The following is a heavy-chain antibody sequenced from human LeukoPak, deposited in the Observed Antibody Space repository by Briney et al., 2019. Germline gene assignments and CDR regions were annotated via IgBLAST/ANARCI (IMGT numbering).Heavy chain of an antibody. V-gene: IGHV3-23*01. D-gene: IGHD3-9*01. CDR2: ISGSGGST. J-gene: IGHJ6*02. CDR3: AKNGRLRYFDWSQVYYYYGMDV. Sequence: GGSLRLSYAASGFTFSSYAMSWVRQAPGKGLEWVSAISGSGGSTYYADSVKGRFTISRDNSKNTLYLQMNSLRAEDTAVYYCAKNGRLRYFDWSQVYYYYGMDVWGQGTTVTVSS. CDR1: GFTFSSYA.